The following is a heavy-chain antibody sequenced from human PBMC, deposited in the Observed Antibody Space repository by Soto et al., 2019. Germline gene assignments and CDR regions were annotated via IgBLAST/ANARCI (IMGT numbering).Heavy chain of an antibody. CDR2: TYYRSKWYN. CDR3: ARGNKLWGGYGMDV. J-gene: IGHJ6*02. D-gene: IGHD3-3*01. V-gene: IGHV6-1*01. CDR1: GDSVSSNSAA. Sequence: TLSLTCAISGDSVSSNSAAWNWIRQSPSRGLEWLGRTYYRSKWYNDYAVSVKSRITINPDTSKNQFSLQPNSVTPEDTAVYYCARGNKLWGGYGMDVWGQGTTVTVSS.